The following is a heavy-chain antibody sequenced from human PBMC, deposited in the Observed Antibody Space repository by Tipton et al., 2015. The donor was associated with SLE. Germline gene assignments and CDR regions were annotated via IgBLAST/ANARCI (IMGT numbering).Heavy chain of an antibody. CDR2: IYYSGST. J-gene: IGHJ5*02. D-gene: IGHD3-10*01. CDR1: GVSISSSSYY. Sequence: LRLSCTVSGVSISSSSYYWGWIRQPPGQGLEWIGSIYYSGSTYYNPSLKSRVTISVDTSKNQFSLKLSSVTAADTAVYYCARLQWFRRGGWFDPWGQGTLVTVSS. V-gene: IGHV4-39*07. CDR3: ARLQWFRRGGWFDP.